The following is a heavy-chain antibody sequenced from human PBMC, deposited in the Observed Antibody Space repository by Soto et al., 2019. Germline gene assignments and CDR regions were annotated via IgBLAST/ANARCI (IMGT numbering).Heavy chain of an antibody. V-gene: IGHV4-4*02. J-gene: IGHJ4*02. CDR1: GGSISSSNW. Sequence: SETLSLTCAVYGGSISSSNWWSWVRQPPGKGLEWIGEIYHSGSTDYNPSLKSRVTISVDKSKNQFSLKLSSVTAADTAVYYCARGSLQSRTFDYWGQGTLVTVSS. CDR3: ARGSLQSRTFDY. CDR2: IYHSGST. D-gene: IGHD2-15*01.